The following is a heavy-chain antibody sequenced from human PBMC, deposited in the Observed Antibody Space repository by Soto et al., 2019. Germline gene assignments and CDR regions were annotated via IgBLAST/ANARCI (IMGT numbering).Heavy chain of an antibody. J-gene: IGHJ4*02. CDR3: ARDWAGATSLFDL. V-gene: IGHV5-51*03. CDR1: QNTFTSHW. D-gene: IGHD1-26*01. CDR2: IYLGDSNT. Sequence: ELQLVQSGAEVKKPGESLKISCKVSQNTFTSHWIGWVRQMPGKGLEWMGLIYLGDSNTKYSASFQGQVTISADRSINTAFLQWSNLEASDSGIYYCARDWAGATSLFDLWGQGTLVTVSS.